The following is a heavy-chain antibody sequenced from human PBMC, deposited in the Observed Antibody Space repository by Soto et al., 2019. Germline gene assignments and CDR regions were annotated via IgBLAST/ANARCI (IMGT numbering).Heavy chain of an antibody. J-gene: IGHJ4*02. D-gene: IGHD5-12*01. CDR2: INTYNGNT. V-gene: IGHV1-18*01. CDR3: AKAPRAEMATD. CDR1: GYTFINYA. Sequence: QVRLVQSGPEVKTPEASVKVSCKASGYTFINYAITWVRQAPGQGLEWMGWINTYNGNTNYAENLQGRATKTPDTSTNTAYMEVRSLRSDDTAVYYCAKAPRAEMATDWGQGTLVNVPS.